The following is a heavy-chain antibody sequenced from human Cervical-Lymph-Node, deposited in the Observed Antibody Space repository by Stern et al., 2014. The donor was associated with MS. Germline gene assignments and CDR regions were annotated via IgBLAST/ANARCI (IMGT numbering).Heavy chain of an antibody. J-gene: IGHJ4*02. D-gene: IGHD1-7*01. V-gene: IGHV3-74*02. CDR3: ANWNYLL. CDR1: GFSIDKYW. Sequence: EEQLVESGGGLVQPGGSLRLSCAASGFSIDKYWMHWVRQAPGKGLEWVSGINADENTTHYADSVEGRFTVSRDNTKNTVYLQLNSLRVEDTAVYYCANWNYLLWGQGTLVTVSS. CDR2: INADENTT.